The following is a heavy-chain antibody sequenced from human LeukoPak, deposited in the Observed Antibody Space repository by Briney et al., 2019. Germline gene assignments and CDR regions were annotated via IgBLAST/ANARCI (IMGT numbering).Heavy chain of an antibody. D-gene: IGHD6-19*01. CDR3: AKSRDGSGWYWFDP. CDR1: GFTFSSYA. CDR2: ISGGGAST. Sequence: GGSLGLSCAASGFTFSSYAMSWVRQAPGKGLEWVSAISGGGASTYYADSVKGRFTISRDNSKNTLYLQMNSLRAEDTAVYYCAKSRDGSGWYWFDPWGQGTLVTVSS. J-gene: IGHJ5*02. V-gene: IGHV3-23*01.